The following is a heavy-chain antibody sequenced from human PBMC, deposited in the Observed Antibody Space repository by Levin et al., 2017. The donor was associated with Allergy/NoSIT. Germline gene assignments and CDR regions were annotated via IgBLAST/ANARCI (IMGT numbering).Heavy chain of an antibody. V-gene: IGHV4-31*03. J-gene: IGHJ5*02. D-gene: IGHD2-8*01. CDR1: GASITSGGYL. CDR3: TRNHGRSQGGGFDP. Sequence: MPSETLSLTCTVSGASITSGGYLWTWIRQHPGKGLEWLGYMFSSGSTYYNSSLQNRLAMSVDTSKNQFSLQLNSVTAADTAVYYCTRNHGRSQGGGFDPWGQGTLVTVSS. CDR2: MFSSGST.